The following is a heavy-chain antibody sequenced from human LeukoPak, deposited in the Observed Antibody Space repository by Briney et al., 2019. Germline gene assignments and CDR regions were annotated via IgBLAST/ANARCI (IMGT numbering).Heavy chain of an antibody. CDR2: ISASNGNT. CDR1: NYTFTSYG. CDR3: ARNSRLWFGESNFDY. Sequence: ASVKVSCKASNYTFTSYGISWVRQAPGQGLEWMGWISASNGNTHYSQNLQGRVIMTTDTSTSTAHMELRSLTSDDTAVYYCARNSRLWFGESNFDYWGQGTLVTVSS. D-gene: IGHD3-10*01. J-gene: IGHJ4*02. V-gene: IGHV1-18*01.